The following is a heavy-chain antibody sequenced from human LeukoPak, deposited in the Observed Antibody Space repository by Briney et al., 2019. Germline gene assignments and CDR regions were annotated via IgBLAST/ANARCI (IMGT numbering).Heavy chain of an antibody. CDR3: ARHKAYYDSSGYYNAFDI. J-gene: IGHJ3*02. D-gene: IGHD3-22*01. Sequence: PSETLSLTCTVSGGSISSYYWSWIRQPPGKGLEWIGYIYYSGSTNYNPSLKSRVTISVDTSKNQFSLKLSSVTAADTAVYYCARHKAYYDSSGYYNAFDIWGQGTMVTVSS. V-gene: IGHV4-59*01. CDR2: IYYSGST. CDR1: GGSISSYY.